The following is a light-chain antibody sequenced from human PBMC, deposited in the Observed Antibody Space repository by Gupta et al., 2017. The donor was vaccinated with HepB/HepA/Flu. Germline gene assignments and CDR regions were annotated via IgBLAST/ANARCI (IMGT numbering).Light chain of an antibody. CDR2: GVT. Sequence: QSELTQPRLVYGSHGQSVTISSTGTSSDVGAYNRVSWYQHHPAKAPKVIIYGVTKRTTGVPDRFSGSKSGNTASLTIAGLQAEAEDDYYCCSHAFTFYVIGTGTEFTVL. J-gene: IGLJ1*01. CDR3: CSHAFTFYV. V-gene: IGLV2-11*01. CDR1: SSDVGAYNR.